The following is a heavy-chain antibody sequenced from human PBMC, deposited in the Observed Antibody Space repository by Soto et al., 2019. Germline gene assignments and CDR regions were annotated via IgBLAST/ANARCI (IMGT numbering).Heavy chain of an antibody. Sequence: KTSETLSLTCSVSGGSIRSSHTSTYWTWIRQPPGKGLEWIAYIYHNGNTAYNPSLKSRITISVDSSKDQFSLKLGSVTAADTASYYCARDSGYAFDYWGQGTLVTVSS. CDR1: GGSIRSSHTSTY. CDR3: ARDSGYAFDY. CDR2: IYHNGNT. V-gene: IGHV4-61*01. D-gene: IGHD5-18*01. J-gene: IGHJ4*02.